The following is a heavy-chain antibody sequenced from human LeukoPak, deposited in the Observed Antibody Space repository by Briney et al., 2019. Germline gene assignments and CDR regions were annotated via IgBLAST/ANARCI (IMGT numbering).Heavy chain of an antibody. D-gene: IGHD6-13*01. Sequence: KPSETLSLTCAVYGGSFSGYYWSWIRQPPGKGLEWIGEINHSGSTNYNPSLKSRVTISVDTSKNQFSLKLSSVTAADTAVYYCARGGEGSASSSWYNYFDYWGQGTLVTVSS. CDR2: INHSGST. V-gene: IGHV4-34*01. J-gene: IGHJ4*02. CDR1: GGSFSGYY. CDR3: ARGGEGSASSSWYNYFDY.